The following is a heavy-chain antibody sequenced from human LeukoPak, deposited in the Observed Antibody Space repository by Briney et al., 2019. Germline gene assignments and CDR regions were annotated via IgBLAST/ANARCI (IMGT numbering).Heavy chain of an antibody. CDR2: ISSSSSTI. J-gene: IGHJ5*02. CDR1: GFTFSSYS. D-gene: IGHD3-10*01. Sequence: GGSLRLSCAASGFTFSSYSMNWVRQAPGKGLEWVSYISSSSSTIYYADSVKGRFTISRDNAKNSLYLQMNSLRDEDTAVYYCARGPSSTMVRGVKVIWFDPWGQGTLVTVSS. CDR3: ARGPSSTMVRGVKVIWFDP. V-gene: IGHV3-48*02.